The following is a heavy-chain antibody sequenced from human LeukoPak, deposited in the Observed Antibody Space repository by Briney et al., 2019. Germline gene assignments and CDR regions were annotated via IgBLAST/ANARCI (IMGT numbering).Heavy chain of an antibody. CDR3: ARSPQQWLARFDY. V-gene: IGHV4-59*08. J-gene: IGHJ4*02. Sequence: SETPSLTCTVSGGSISSYYWSWIRQPPGKGLEWIGYIYYSGSTNYNPSLKSRVTISVDTSKNQFSLKLSSVTAADTAMYYCARSPQQWLARFDYWGQGTLVTVSS. D-gene: IGHD6-19*01. CDR2: IYYSGST. CDR1: GGSISSYY.